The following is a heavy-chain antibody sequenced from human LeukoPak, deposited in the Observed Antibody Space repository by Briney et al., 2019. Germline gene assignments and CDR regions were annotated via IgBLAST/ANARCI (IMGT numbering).Heavy chain of an antibody. CDR1: GYTFTSYY. CDR2: INPSGGST. V-gene: IGHV1-46*01. J-gene: IGHJ4*02. Sequence: ASVKVSCKASGYTFTSYYMHWVRQAPGQGLEWMGIINPSGGSTSYAQKFQGRVTMTRDTSTSTVYMELSSLRSEDTAVYYCARDVTYYDLWSGLDYWGQGTLVTVSS. CDR3: ARDVTYYDLWSGLDY. D-gene: IGHD3-3*01.